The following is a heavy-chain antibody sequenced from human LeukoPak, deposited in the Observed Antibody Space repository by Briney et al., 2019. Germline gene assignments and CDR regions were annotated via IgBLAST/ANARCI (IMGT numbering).Heavy chain of an antibody. CDR1: GGSITNYY. Sequence: SETLSLTCTVSGGSITNYYWNWIRQPPGKGLEWIGYIFNSGTTYYNPSLKSRVSISVDTSKKQFSLKLNSVTAADTAVYYCARDFGSGHPFDYWGQGTLVTVSS. CDR3: ARDFGSGHPFDY. D-gene: IGHD3-3*01. CDR2: IFNSGTT. V-gene: IGHV4-59*01. J-gene: IGHJ4*02.